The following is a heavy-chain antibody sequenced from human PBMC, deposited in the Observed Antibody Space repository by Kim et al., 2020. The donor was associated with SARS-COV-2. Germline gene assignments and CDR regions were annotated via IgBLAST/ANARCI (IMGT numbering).Heavy chain of an antibody. CDR1: GGSISSSSYY. J-gene: IGHJ5*02. D-gene: IGHD3-22*01. V-gene: IGHV4-39*01. Sequence: SETLSLTCTVSGGSISSSSYYWGWIRQPPGKGLEWIGSIYYSGSTYYNPSLKSRVTISVDTSKNQFSLKLSSVTAADTAVYYCASTRGNYYDSSGYYDDWFDPWGKGTLVTVSS. CDR2: IYYSGST. CDR3: ASTRGNYYDSSGYYDDWFDP.